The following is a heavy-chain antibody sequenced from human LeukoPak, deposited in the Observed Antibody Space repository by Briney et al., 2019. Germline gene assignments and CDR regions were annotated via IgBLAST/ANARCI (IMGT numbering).Heavy chain of an antibody. D-gene: IGHD1-26*01. CDR1: GFTFSSYG. J-gene: IGHJ4*02. Sequence: GGSLRLSCAASGFTFSSYGMDWVRQAPGKGLEWVAFIRYDGSNKYYADSEKGRFTISRDNSKNTLYLQMNSLRAEDTAGYYCAKGDQWELPFDYWGQGTLVTVSS. CDR3: AKGDQWELPFDY. V-gene: IGHV3-30*02. CDR2: IRYDGSNK.